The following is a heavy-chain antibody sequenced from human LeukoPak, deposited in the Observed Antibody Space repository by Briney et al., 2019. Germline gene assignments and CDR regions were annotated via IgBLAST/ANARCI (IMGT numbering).Heavy chain of an antibody. CDR3: AKDGAWFGELYKRYYGMDV. J-gene: IGHJ6*04. CDR2: IKQDGSEK. D-gene: IGHD3-10*01. Sequence: PGGSLRLSCAASGFTFSSYWMSWVRQAPGKGLEWVANIKQDGSEKYYVDSVKGRFTISRDNAKNSLHLQMNSLRAEDTAVYYCAKDGAWFGELYKRYYGMDVWGKGTTVTVSS. V-gene: IGHV3-7*01. CDR1: GFTFSSYW.